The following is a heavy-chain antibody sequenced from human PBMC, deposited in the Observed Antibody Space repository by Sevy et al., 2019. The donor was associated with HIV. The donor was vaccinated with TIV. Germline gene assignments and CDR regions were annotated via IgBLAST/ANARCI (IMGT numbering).Heavy chain of an antibody. CDR3: ATHAGLAAAGRVFDY. D-gene: IGHD6-13*01. J-gene: IGHJ4*02. CDR2: TRNKADSYTT. CDR1: GFTFSDHY. V-gene: IGHV3-72*01. Sequence: GGSLRLSCAASGFTFSDHYMEWVRQAPGKGLEWVGRTRNKADSYTTEYAGPGKGRFTISRDDSKNSRYLQMNSLKTGDTAVYYCATHAGLAAAGRVFDYWGQGTLVTVSS.